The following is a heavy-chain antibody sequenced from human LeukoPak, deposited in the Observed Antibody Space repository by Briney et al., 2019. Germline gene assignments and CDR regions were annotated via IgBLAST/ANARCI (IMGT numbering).Heavy chain of an antibody. V-gene: IGHV4-39*01. CDR2: IYYSGST. D-gene: IGHD6-13*01. J-gene: IGHJ4*02. CDR1: GGSISSSSYC. CDR3: ARGIAAAGTYAVFDY. Sequence: PSETLSPTCTVSGGSISSSSYCWGWMRPPPGKELEWIVSIYYSGSTYYNPSVKSRVTISVDTSKNQFYLKLSSVTAADTAVYYCARGIAAAGTYAVFDYWGQGTLVTVSS.